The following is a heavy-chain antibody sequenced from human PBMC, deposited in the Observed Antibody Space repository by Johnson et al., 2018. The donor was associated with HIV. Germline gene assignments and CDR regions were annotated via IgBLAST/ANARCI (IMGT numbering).Heavy chain of an antibody. D-gene: IGHD3-10*01. Sequence: VRLVESGGGLVQPGGSLRLSCAASGFTFSDYYINWIRQAPGKGLEWVSYIDSSGSGIYYADSVKGRFTISRDNAKNSLYLQMHSLRAEDTAVYYCVCLRAWTFDIWGQGTMVTVSS. J-gene: IGHJ3*02. CDR1: GFTFSDYY. CDR3: VCLRAWTFDI. CDR2: IDSSGSGI. V-gene: IGHV3-11*04.